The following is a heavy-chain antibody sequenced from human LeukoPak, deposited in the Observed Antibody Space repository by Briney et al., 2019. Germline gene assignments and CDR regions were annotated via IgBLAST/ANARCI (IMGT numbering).Heavy chain of an antibody. CDR1: GFTFSTNY. CDR2: IYSGGSP. Sequence: GGSLRLSCAASGFTFSTNYMSWVRQAPGKGLEWVSVIYSGGSPYYADSVKGRFTISRDNAKNSLYLQMNSLRAEDTAVYYCAREGWDSSGWYGYLWGQGTLVTVSS. D-gene: IGHD6-19*01. CDR3: AREGWDSSGWYGYL. V-gene: IGHV3-53*01. J-gene: IGHJ4*02.